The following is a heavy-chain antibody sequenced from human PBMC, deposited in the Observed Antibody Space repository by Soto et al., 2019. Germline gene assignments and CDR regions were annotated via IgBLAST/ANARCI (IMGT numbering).Heavy chain of an antibody. CDR1: GYSISSSNW. CDR3: ARTAPLYCSGASFYANWFDH. CDR2: IYYSGST. V-gene: IGHV4-28*01. Sequence: QVQLQESGPGLVKPSDTLSLICAVSGYSISSSNWWGWIRQPPGKGLEWIGYIYYSGSTYYNSSLKSRVIICVAKSNKQFSLKRRSVSAVDTAVYYCARTAPLYCSGASFYANWFDHCGQGTLVTVSS. J-gene: IGHJ5*02. D-gene: IGHD2-15*01.